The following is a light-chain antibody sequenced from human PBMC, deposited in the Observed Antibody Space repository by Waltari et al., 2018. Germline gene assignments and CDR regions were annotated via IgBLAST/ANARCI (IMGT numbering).Light chain of an antibody. Sequence: QSALTPPASVSGSPGQSITIPCTGTSSDVGSYNPVPWYQHHPGKAPNLMIYEVSKRPSGVSNRFSGSKSGNTASLTISGLQAEDEADYYCCSYAGSSTYVVFGGGTKLTVL. CDR1: SSDVGSYNP. V-gene: IGLV2-23*02. CDR3: CSYAGSSTYVV. CDR2: EVS. J-gene: IGLJ2*01.